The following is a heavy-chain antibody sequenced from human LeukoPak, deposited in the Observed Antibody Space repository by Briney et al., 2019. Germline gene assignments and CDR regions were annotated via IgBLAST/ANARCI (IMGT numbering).Heavy chain of an antibody. D-gene: IGHD3-9*01. CDR2: TSGNGGST. CDR1: GFTFSSYA. V-gene: IGHV3-23*01. J-gene: IGHJ3*02. Sequence: GGSLRLSCAASGFTFSSYAMTWVRQAPGKGLEWVSLTSGNGGSTYYADSVKGRFTISRDTSKNTLYLQMNSLRAEDTAVYYCAKDTYYDILTGRHAFDIWGHGTMVTVSS. CDR3: AKDTYYDILTGRHAFDI.